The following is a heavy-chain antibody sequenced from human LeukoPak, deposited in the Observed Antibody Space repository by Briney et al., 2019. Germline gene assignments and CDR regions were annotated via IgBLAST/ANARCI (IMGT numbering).Heavy chain of an antibody. V-gene: IGHV4-59*01. CDR2: IYYSGST. J-gene: IGHJ4*02. Sequence: PSETLSLTCTVSGGSISSYYWSWIRQPPGKGLEWIGYIYYSGSTNYNPSLKSRVTISVDTSKNQFSLKLSSVTAADTAVYYCARTKGVRYFDWHLDYWGQGTLVTVSS. CDR1: GGSISSYY. D-gene: IGHD3-9*01. CDR3: ARTKGVRYFDWHLDY.